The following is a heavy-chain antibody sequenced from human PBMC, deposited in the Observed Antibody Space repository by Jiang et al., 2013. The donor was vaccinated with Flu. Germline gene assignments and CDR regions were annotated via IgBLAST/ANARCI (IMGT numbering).Heavy chain of an antibody. J-gene: IGHJ6*02. V-gene: IGHV4-39*01. CDR3: ARLGREFHYYGMDV. CDR2: SGST. Sequence: SGSTYYNPFPKSRVTISVDTSKNQFSLNLTSVTAADTAVYYCARLGREFHYYGMDVWGQGTTVTVSS. D-gene: IGHD3-10*01.